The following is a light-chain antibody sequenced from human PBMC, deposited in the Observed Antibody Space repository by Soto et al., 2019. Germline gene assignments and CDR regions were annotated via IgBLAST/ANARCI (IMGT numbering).Light chain of an antibody. CDR1: SSDFGDSDF. V-gene: IGLV2-14*01. J-gene: IGLJ1*01. CDR3: SSYMSSTTSYV. Sequence: QSALTQPDSVSGSPGQSIIISCTGPSSDFGDSDFVSWFQQHPGKAPKVLIYDVSNRPSGVSDRFSGSKSANTASLTISGLQAEDEADYYCSSYMSSTTSYVFGSGTKVTVL. CDR2: DVS.